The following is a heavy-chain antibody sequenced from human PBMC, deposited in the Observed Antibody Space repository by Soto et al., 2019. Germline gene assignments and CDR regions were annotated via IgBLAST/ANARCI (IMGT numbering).Heavy chain of an antibody. J-gene: IGHJ6*01. CDR3: ARDRIQLRLGKYSVNAMDV. CDR1: GGTFSDFA. CDR2: IVPRFGSP. Sequence: QVQLVQSGAEMRKPGSSLRVSCKASGGTFSDFAFSWVRQAPGQGLEWMGGIVPRFGSPNYAQKFGGRVTTTADTSTSTVYMELSSLRFDDTAVYFCARDRIQLRLGKYSVNAMDVWGQGTTITVSS. D-gene: IGHD3-16*01. V-gene: IGHV1-69*06.